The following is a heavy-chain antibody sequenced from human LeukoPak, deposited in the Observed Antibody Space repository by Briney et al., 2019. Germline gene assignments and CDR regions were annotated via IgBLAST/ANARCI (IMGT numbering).Heavy chain of an antibody. CDR2: INHSGST. Sequence: KPSETLSLTCAVYGGSFSGYYWSWIRQPPGKGLEWIGEINHSGSTNYNPSLKSRVTISVDTSKNQFSLKLSSVTAADTAMYYCARGKRTIFGVVIIRNWFDPWGQGTLVTVSS. D-gene: IGHD3-3*01. CDR3: ARGKRTIFGVVIIRNWFDP. CDR1: GGSFSGYY. V-gene: IGHV4-34*01. J-gene: IGHJ5*02.